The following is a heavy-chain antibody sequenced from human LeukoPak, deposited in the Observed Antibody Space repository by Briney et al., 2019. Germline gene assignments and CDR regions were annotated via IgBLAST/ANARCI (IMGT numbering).Heavy chain of an antibody. CDR2: INPNSGGT. Sequence: ASVTVSCTASGYTFTGYYMHWVRQAPGQGLEWMGWINPNSGGTNYAQKFQGRVTMTRDTSISTAYMELSRLRSDDTAVYYCARDGYDSSGHRYYFDYGGKGTLVTVSS. D-gene: IGHD3-22*01. CDR1: GYTFTGYY. CDR3: ARDGYDSSGHRYYFDY. V-gene: IGHV1-2*02. J-gene: IGHJ4*02.